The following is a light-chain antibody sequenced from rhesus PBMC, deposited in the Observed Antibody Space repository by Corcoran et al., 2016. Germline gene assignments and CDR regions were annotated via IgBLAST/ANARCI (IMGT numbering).Light chain of an antibody. J-gene: IGKJ4*01. CDR3: QQYSNWLT. CDR1: QSVSSS. V-gene: IGKV3-42*03. Sequence: EIVMTQSPATLSLSPGERANLSCRASQSVSSSLAWYQQKPGQAPRLLIYGACSRATGLPDRFSGSGSGTEFTLTISRLEPEDFAVYYCQQYSNWLTFGGGTKVEIK. CDR2: GAC.